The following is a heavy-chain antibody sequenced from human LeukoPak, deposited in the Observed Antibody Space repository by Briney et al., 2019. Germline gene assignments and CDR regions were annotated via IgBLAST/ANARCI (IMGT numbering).Heavy chain of an antibody. CDR3: ARVPPNYYDSSGAFDY. CDR1: GGSISSYY. CDR2: IYYSGST. D-gene: IGHD3-22*01. V-gene: IGHV4-59*01. Sequence: SSETLSLTCTVSGGSISSYYWSWIRQPPGKGLEWIGYIYYSGSTNYNPSLKSRVTISVDTSKNQFSLKLSSVTAADTAVYYCARVPPNYYDSSGAFDYWGQGTLVTVSS. J-gene: IGHJ4*02.